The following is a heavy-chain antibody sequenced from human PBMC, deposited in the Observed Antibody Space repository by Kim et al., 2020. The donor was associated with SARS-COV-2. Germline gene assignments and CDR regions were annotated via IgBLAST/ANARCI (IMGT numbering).Heavy chain of an antibody. CDR2: IRSKAYGGTT. J-gene: IGHJ4*02. D-gene: IGHD2-15*01. CDR1: GFTFGDYG. V-gene: IGHV3-49*04. Sequence: GGSLRLSCTTSGFTFGDYGMTWVRQAPGKGLEWVGFIRSKAYGGTTDYAASVRGRFTISRDDSNSIAYLQMNSLKTEDTAVYYCSRRGIGYCSGGRCSEPIDYWGQGTLVTVSS. CDR3: SRRGIGYCSGGRCSEPIDY.